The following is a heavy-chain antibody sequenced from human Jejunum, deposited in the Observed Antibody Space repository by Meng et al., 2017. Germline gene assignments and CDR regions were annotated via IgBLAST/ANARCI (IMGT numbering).Heavy chain of an antibody. Sequence: QGQLRQAGAGGKMPGASVKVSCKAPGYTFNNYPMHWVRQAPGQRLEWMGRITTGNDNTKYSQKLQGRITIYRDTSANTAYMELRSLRSEDTAFYYCAREDEYRNYFDYWGQGTLVTVSS. CDR2: ITTGNDNT. CDR1: GYTFNNYP. V-gene: IGHV1-3*04. J-gene: IGHJ4*02. D-gene: IGHD4-11*01. CDR3: AREDEYRNYFDY.